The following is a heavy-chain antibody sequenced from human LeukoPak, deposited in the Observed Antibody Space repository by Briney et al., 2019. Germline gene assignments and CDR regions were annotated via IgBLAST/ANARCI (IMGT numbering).Heavy chain of an antibody. D-gene: IGHD2-2*01. CDR3: AKETLTRDCSRTSCYGGGFDY. CDR2: ISRSDGST. CDR1: GFTFSSYD. J-gene: IGHJ4*02. Sequence: GGSLRLSCAASGFTFSSYDMSWVRQAPGKGLEWVSAISRSDGSTYYADSVKGRFTISRDNSKSTVYLQMNSLRAEDTALYYCAKETLTRDCSRTSCYGGGFDYWGQGTLVTVS. V-gene: IGHV3-23*01.